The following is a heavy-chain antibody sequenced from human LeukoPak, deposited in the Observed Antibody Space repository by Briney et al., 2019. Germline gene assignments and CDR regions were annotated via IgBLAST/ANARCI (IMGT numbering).Heavy chain of an antibody. J-gene: IGHJ6*03. Sequence: KPGGSLRLSCAASGFTFSSYSMNWVRQAPGKGLEWVSSISSSSSYIYYVDSVKGRFTISRDNAKNSLYLQMNSLRAEDTAVYYCARSPYSNYVGIYYYYYMDVWGKGTTVTVSS. CDR1: GFTFSSYS. D-gene: IGHD4-11*01. CDR3: ARSPYSNYVGIYYYYYMDV. V-gene: IGHV3-21*01. CDR2: ISSSSSYI.